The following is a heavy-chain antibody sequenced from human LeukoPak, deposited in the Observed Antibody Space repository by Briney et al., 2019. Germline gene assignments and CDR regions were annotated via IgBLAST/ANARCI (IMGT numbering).Heavy chain of an antibody. CDR3: ARAMFHYDTNFDY. Sequence: GGSLRLSCAASGFTFSSYWMSWVRQAPGKGLEWVANIKQDGSEKYYVDSVKGRFTISRDNAKNSLYLQMNSLRAEDTAVYYCARAMFHYDTNFDYWGQGTLVTVSS. CDR2: IKQDGSEK. J-gene: IGHJ4*02. V-gene: IGHV3-7*01. CDR1: GFTFSSYW. D-gene: IGHD3-9*01.